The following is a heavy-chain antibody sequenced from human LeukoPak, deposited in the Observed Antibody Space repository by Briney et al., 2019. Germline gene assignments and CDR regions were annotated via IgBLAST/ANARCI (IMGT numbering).Heavy chain of an antibody. V-gene: IGHV3-53*01. CDR2: IYSGGST. J-gene: IGHJ4*02. CDR1: GFTVSSNY. CDR3: ARPTYSGSYYWFDY. Sequence: PWGSLRLSFAASGFTVSSNYMSWVRQAPGQGLEWVSVIYSGGSTYYADSVKGRFTISRDNSKNTLYLQMNSLRAEDTAVYYCARPTYSGSYYWFDYWGQGTLVTVSS. D-gene: IGHD1-26*01.